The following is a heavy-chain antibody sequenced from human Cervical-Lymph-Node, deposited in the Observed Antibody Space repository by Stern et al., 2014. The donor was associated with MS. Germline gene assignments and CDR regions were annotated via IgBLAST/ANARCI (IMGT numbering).Heavy chain of an antibody. Sequence: EVQLVQSGAEVKKPGQSLKISCKGSGYSFTNSWIGWVRQMPGKGLELMGIISPVDSETRYSPSFQGQVTFSVDKSINTAYVQWTSLEASDTAMYYCARQGCATTSCHTIDSWGQGTLIAVSS. J-gene: IGHJ4*02. V-gene: IGHV5-51*01. CDR1: GYSFTNSW. D-gene: IGHD2-2*02. CDR2: ISPVDSET. CDR3: ARQGCATTSCHTIDS.